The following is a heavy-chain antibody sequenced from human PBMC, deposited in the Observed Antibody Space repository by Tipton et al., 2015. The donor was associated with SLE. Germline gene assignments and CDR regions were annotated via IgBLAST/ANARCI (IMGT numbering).Heavy chain of an antibody. J-gene: IGHJ4*02. Sequence: GSLRLSCAASGFTFSSYWMHWVRQAPGKGLMWVSRITSDGSATAYADSVKGRFTVSRDNAKNTLHLQMNSLRAEDTAVYYCARGDKTFGRDYWGQGTLVTVSS. CDR3: ARGDKTFGRDY. CDR2: ITSDGSAT. D-gene: IGHD3-10*01. CDR1: GFTFSSYW. V-gene: IGHV3-74*01.